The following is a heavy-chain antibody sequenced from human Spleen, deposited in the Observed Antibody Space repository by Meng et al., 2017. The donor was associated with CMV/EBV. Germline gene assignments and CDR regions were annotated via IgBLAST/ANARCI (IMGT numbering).Heavy chain of an antibody. CDR1: GFMFDEYA. Sequence: SLKISCAVSGFMFDEYAMHWVRQVPGKGLEWISSINRNSVIIGYADSVKGRFTISRDNSKNTLYLQLNRLKPEDTAVYYCTRGPISNMAQRAFDVWGQGTMVTVSS. J-gene: IGHJ3*01. CDR2: INRNSVII. V-gene: IGHV3-9*01. CDR3: TRGPISNMAQRAFDV. D-gene: IGHD2/OR15-2a*01.